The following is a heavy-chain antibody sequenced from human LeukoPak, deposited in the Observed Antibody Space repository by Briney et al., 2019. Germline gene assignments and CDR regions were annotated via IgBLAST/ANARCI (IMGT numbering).Heavy chain of an antibody. D-gene: IGHD5-18*01. Sequence: NPSETLSLTGTVSGGAMNSHYWSWIQQPPGKGLEWIGYMLDTVTTKDNPSLKSRFTLSADTSKNQFSPRLTSVTAADTAVYYCATIKRGNIYGYFDFWGQGILVTVSS. CDR1: GGAMNSHY. J-gene: IGHJ4*02. CDR3: ATIKRGNIYGYFDF. CDR2: MLDTVTT. V-gene: IGHV4-59*11.